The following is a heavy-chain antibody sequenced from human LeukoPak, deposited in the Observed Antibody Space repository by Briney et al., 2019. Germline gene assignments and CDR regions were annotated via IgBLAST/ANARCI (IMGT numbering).Heavy chain of an antibody. V-gene: IGHV4-59*08. Sequence: SETLSLTCTVSGGSISSYYWSWIRQPPGKGLEWIGYIYYSGSTNYNPSLKSRVTISVDTSKNQFSLKLSSVTAADTAVYYCARGIVVVPAAKEYYYYYMDVWGKGTTVTVSS. CDR2: IYYSGST. J-gene: IGHJ6*03. CDR3: ARGIVVVPAAKEYYYYYMDV. D-gene: IGHD2-2*01. CDR1: GGSISSYY.